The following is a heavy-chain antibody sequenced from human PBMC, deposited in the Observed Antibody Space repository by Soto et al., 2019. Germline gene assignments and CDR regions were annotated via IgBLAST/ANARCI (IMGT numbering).Heavy chain of an antibody. D-gene: IGHD4-17*01. CDR1: GGTFSSYA. CDR2: IIPIFGTA. V-gene: IGHV1-69*13. CDR3: ARGTASGDYVSRLFDY. Sequence: ASVKVSCKASGGTFSSYAISWVRQAPGQGLEWMGGIIPIFGTANYAQKFQGRVTITADESTSTAYMELSSLRSEDTAVYYCARGTASGDYVSRLFDYWGQGTLVTVSS. J-gene: IGHJ4*02.